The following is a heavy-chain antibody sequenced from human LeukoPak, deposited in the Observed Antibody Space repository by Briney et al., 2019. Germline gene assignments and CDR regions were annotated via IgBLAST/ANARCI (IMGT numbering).Heavy chain of an antibody. Sequence: PGGPLRLSCAASGFTFSSYSMNWVRQAPGKGLEWVSSMCKCSSYISHGDSVKGRFTISRDNAKNSLYLQMNSLRAEDTAVYYCAREDSSGWLALGGLDYWGQGTLVTVSS. V-gene: IGHV3-21*01. D-gene: IGHD6-19*01. CDR2: MCKCSSYI. J-gene: IGHJ4*02. CDR3: AREDSSGWLALGGLDY. CDR1: GFTFSSYS.